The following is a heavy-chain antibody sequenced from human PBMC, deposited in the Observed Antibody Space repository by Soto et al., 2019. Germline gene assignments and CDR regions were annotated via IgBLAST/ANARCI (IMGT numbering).Heavy chain of an antibody. V-gene: IGHV1-46*01. CDR1: GYIFTNHY. Sequence: QVQLVQSGAEVKKPGASVKVSCKASGYIFTNHYIHWVRQAPGQGLEWMGIINPSGGSTNYLQKFQGSITMNSDTSTSRVYMELSSLRSEDTAVYFCARAEYYDSSGFYYDCWGQGSLVTVSS. CDR2: INPSGGST. CDR3: ARAEYYDSSGFYYDC. J-gene: IGHJ4*02. D-gene: IGHD3-22*01.